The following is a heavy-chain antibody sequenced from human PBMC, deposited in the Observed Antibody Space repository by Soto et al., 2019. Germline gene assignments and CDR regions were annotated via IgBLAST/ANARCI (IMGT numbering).Heavy chain of an antibody. CDR3: AVSKHNWKFDY. V-gene: IGHV4-39*01. D-gene: IGHD1-20*01. Sequence: SETLSLTCTVSGGSISSSSYYWGWIRQPPGKGLEWIGSIYYSGSTYYNPSLRSRVTISVDTSKNQFSLKLSSVTAADTAVYYCAVSKHNWKFDYWGQGTLVTVSS. J-gene: IGHJ4*02. CDR2: IYYSGST. CDR1: GGSISSSSYY.